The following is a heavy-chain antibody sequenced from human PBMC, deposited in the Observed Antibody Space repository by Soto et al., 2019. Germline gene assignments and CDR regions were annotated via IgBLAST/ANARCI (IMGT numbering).Heavy chain of an antibody. Sequence: GGSLRLSCAASGLTFNIYAMTWVRQAPGKGLEWVAAISDSGGTTYYADSVKGRFTISRDNSKNTLYLQMINLRLEDTAVYYCAKDSRSLTRITIFGVDYMDVWGKGTTVTVSS. CDR3: AKDSRSLTRITIFGVDYMDV. V-gene: IGHV3-23*01. CDR2: ISDSGGTT. CDR1: GLTFNIYA. D-gene: IGHD3-3*01. J-gene: IGHJ6*03.